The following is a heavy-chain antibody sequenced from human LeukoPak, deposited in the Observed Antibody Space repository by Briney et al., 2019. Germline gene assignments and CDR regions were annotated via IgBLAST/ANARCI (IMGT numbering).Heavy chain of an antibody. D-gene: IGHD3-16*01. Sequence: SETLSLTCTVSGGSITSHYWNWIRQPPGKGLEWMGYINHNGYSNSNPSLKSRVTISRDTSKNQFSLKLNSVTAADTAVYYCARSVYPHYYFDYWGQATLVTVSP. V-gene: IGHV4-59*11. CDR3: ARSVYPHYYFDY. CDR1: GGSITSHY. CDR2: INHNGYS. J-gene: IGHJ4*02.